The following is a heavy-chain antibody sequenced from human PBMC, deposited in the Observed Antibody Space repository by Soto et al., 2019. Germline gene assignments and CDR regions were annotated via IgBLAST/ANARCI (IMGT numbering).Heavy chain of an antibody. CDR1: GGSVSSGGFY. V-gene: IGHV4-61*08. CDR2: VYYGGFT. CDR3: ARQTAPWGSDV. D-gene: IGHD7-27*01. J-gene: IGHJ6*02. Sequence: QVELKESGPGLVKPSETLSLTCTVSGGSVSSGGFYYHWIRQPPGKGLEWIGYVYYGGFTNYSPSLKSRLTISVDTSTTRISLNLASVTSVDTAVYYCARQTAPWGSDVWGQGTTVTVSS.